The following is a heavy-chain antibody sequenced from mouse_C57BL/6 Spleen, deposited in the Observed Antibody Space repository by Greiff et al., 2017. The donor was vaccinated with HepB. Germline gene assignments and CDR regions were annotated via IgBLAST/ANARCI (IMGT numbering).Heavy chain of an antibody. CDR3: ARAVVAPFDY. D-gene: IGHD1-1*01. Sequence: EVKLQESGPGLVKPSQSLSLTCSVTGYSITSGYYWNWIRQFPGNKLEWMGYISYDGSNNYNPSLKNRISITRDTSKNQFFLKLNSVTTEDTATYYCARAVVAPFDYWGQGTTLTVSS. CDR2: ISYDGSN. CDR1: GYSITSGYY. J-gene: IGHJ2*01. V-gene: IGHV3-6*01.